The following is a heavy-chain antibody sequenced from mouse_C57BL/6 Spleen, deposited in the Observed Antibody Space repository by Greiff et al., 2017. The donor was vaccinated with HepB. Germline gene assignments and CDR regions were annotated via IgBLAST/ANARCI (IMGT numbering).Heavy chain of an antibody. J-gene: IGHJ2*01. V-gene: IGHV5-4*01. CDR3: ASTNWDFDY. CDR2: ISDGGSYT. CDR1: GFTFSSYA. Sequence: EVQGVESGGGLVKPGGSLKLSCAASGFTFSSYAMSWVRQTPEKRLEWVATISDGGSYTYYPDNVKGRFTISRDNAKNNLYLQMSHLKSEDTAMYYCASTNWDFDYWGQGTTLTVSS. D-gene: IGHD4-1*01.